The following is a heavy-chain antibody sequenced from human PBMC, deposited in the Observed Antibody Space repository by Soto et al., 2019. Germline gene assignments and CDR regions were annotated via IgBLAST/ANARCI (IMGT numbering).Heavy chain of an antibody. V-gene: IGHV4-4*02. CDR2: INHRGSA. CDR1: GASVSSTYW. D-gene: IGHD4-17*01. Sequence: SETLSLTCAVSGASVSSTYWWSWVRQPPGKGPEWIGEINHRGSANYNPSLKSRVTISVDTSKNQFSLKLSSVTAADTAVYYCARRYGGAFDIWGQGTMVTVSS. J-gene: IGHJ3*02. CDR3: ARRYGGAFDI.